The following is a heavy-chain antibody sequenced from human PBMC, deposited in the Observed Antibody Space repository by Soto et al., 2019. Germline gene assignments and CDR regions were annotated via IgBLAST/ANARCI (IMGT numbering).Heavy chain of an antibody. CDR3: ARDPSTINKLIGVWFDP. CDR2: INPNSGGT. Sequence: ASVKVSCKASGYTFTGYYMHWVRQAPGQGLEWMGWINPNSGGTNYAQKFQGWVTMTRDTSISTAYMELSRLRSEDTAMYYCARDPSTINKLIGVWFDPWGQGTLVTVSS. V-gene: IGHV1-2*04. J-gene: IGHJ5*02. CDR1: GYTFTGYY. D-gene: IGHD4-4*01.